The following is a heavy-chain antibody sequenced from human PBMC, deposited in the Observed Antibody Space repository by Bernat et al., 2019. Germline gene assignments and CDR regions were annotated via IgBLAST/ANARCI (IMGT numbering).Heavy chain of an antibody. CDR1: GFTFSNYW. CDR3: VRGAGPSFSVGDS. CDR2: INSYGSAT. J-gene: IGHJ5*01. D-gene: IGHD3-16*02. Sequence: EVQLVESGGGLVQPGGSLRLSCAASGFTFSNYWMHWVRQPPGKGLVWVSRINSYGSATNYSDSVKGRFTISRDNAQNTLYLHMNSLRGEETAVYYCVRGAGPSFSVGDSWGQGTLVTVSS. V-gene: IGHV3-74*01.